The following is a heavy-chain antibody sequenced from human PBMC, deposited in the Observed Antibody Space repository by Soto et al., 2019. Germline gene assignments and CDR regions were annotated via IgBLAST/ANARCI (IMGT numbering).Heavy chain of an antibody. CDR2: INPNSGVT. J-gene: IGHJ6*03. Sequence: QVQLVQYGAEVKKPGASVTVSCRASGDTFTGYYMHWVRQAPGQGLEWMGWINPNSGVTKYAQKFQGGVTMTRDTSIRTVYMELSRLRSDDTAVYYCARESGGATATLDYYYFYMDVWGTGTTVTVSS. CDR3: ARESGGATATLDYYYFYMDV. D-gene: IGHD5-12*01. CDR1: GDTFTGYY. V-gene: IGHV1-2*02.